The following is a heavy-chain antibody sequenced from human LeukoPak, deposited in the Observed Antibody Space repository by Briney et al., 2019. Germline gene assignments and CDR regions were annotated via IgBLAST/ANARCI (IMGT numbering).Heavy chain of an antibody. CDR2: MNPNSGGT. CDR3: ARDLSGTYQIDY. Sequence: ASVKVSCKASGYTFTDYYMHWVRQAPGQGLEWMGWMNPNSGGTIYPQKFQGRVTMTRDTSINTAYMELSRLRSDDTAVYYCARDLSGTYQIDYWGQGTLVTVSS. D-gene: IGHD3-10*01. CDR1: GYTFTDYY. J-gene: IGHJ4*02. V-gene: IGHV1-2*02.